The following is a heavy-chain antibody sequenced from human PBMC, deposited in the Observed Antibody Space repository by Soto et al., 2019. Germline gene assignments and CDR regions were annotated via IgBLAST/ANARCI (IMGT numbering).Heavy chain of an antibody. V-gene: IGHV4-59*01. CDR2: IYYSGST. Sequence: SETLSLTCTVSGGSISSYYWSWIRQPPGKGLEWIGYIYYSGSTDYNPSLKSRVTISVDTSKNQFSLKLSSVTAADTAVYYCARDLYYDSSGYYYGWFDPWGQGTLVTVSS. J-gene: IGHJ5*02. CDR3: ARDLYYDSSGYYYGWFDP. CDR1: GGSISSYY. D-gene: IGHD3-22*01.